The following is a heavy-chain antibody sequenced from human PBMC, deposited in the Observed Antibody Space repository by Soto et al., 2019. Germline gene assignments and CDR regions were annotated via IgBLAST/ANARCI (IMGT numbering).Heavy chain of an antibody. CDR2: IKQDGSEK. Sequence: EVQLVESGGGLVQPGGSLRLSCAASGFTFSSYWMSWVRQAPGKGLEWVANIKQDGSEKYYVDSVKGRFTISRDNAKNSMYLQMNSLRAEDTAVYYCARAFRYSSSRGAYLIDWFDPWGQGTLVTVSS. CDR1: GFTFSSYW. V-gene: IGHV3-7*05. CDR3: ARAFRYSSSRGAYLIDWFDP. D-gene: IGHD6-6*01. J-gene: IGHJ5*02.